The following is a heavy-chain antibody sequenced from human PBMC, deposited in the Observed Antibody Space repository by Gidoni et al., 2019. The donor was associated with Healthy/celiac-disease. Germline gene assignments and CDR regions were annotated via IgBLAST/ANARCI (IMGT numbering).Heavy chain of an antibody. CDR1: GFTFDDYG. Sequence: EVQLVESGGGVVRPGGSLRLSCAASGFTFDDYGMSWVRQAPGKGLEWVSGINWNGGSTGYADSVKGRFTISRDNAKNSLYLQMNSLRAEDTALYHCARRRYYYDSSGPGSFDYWGQGTLVTVSS. CDR3: ARRRYYYDSSGPGSFDY. D-gene: IGHD3-22*01. J-gene: IGHJ4*02. CDR2: INWNGGST. V-gene: IGHV3-20*01.